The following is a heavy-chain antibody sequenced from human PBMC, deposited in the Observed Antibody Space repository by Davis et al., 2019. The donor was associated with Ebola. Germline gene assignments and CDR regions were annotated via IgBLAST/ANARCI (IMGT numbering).Heavy chain of an antibody. Sequence: GGSLRLSCAASGFTFSIYSMNWVRQAPGKGLEWLSYINRDSDNIDYADSVKGRFTISRDNAKNSLYLQMNSLRAEDTAVYYCARDVINVVGASRGIYYGLDVWGKGTTVTVSS. CDR3: ARDVINVVGASRGIYYGLDV. CDR1: GFTFSIYS. CDR2: INRDSDNI. V-gene: IGHV3-48*04. D-gene: IGHD1-26*01. J-gene: IGHJ6*04.